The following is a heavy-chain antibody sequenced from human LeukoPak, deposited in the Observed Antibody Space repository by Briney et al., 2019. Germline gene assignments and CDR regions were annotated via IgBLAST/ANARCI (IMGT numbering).Heavy chain of an antibody. J-gene: IGHJ4*02. CDR3: AKEDLFIAVAGTGNFDY. V-gene: IGHV3-30*18. Sequence: PGRSLRLSCAASGFTFSSYGMHWVRQAPGKGLEWVAVISYGGSNKYYADSVKGRFTISRDNSKNTLYLQMNSLRAEDTAVYYCAKEDLFIAVAGTGNFDYWGQGTLVTVSS. CDR2: ISYGGSNK. D-gene: IGHD6-19*01. CDR1: GFTFSSYG.